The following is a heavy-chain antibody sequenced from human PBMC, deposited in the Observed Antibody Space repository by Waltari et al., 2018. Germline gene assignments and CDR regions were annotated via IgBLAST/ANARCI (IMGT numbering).Heavy chain of an antibody. V-gene: IGHV2-70*13. CDR3: ARMNAGGSYFPYYYGVDV. CDR2: IDWDDDK. J-gene: IGHJ6*02. Sequence: QVTLRESGPALVRPTQTLTLTCTFHGFSLTTDGMCVSWIRQPPGKALEWLARIDWDDDKHYSTSLKTRLSISKDTSKNQVVLTVTNMDPVDTATYYCARMNAGGSYFPYYYGVDVWGQGTSVTVSS. D-gene: IGHD1-26*01. CDR1: GFSLTTDGMC.